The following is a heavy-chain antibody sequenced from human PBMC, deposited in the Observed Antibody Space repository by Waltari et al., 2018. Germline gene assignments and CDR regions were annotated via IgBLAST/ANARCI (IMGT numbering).Heavy chain of an antibody. Sequence: QVQLQESGPGLVEPSQTLSLTCSVTGDPINTASYYLTWVRQPAGRGLEWIGHIYASRKNNYRPSLRSRVNLSADKSKDQFSLRLISVTASDTAVYYCAGGGGWLTDFWGQGIPVTVSS. J-gene: IGHJ4*02. CDR3: AGGGGWLTDF. CDR1: GDPINTASYY. V-gene: IGHV4-61*09. D-gene: IGHD5-12*01. CDR2: IYASRKN.